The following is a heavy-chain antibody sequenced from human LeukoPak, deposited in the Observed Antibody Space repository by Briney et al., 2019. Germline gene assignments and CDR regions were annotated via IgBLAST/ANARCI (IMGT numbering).Heavy chain of an antibody. CDR1: GYSLTSYW. CDR3: ARASAAGRSLNWFDP. V-gene: IGHV5-51*01. CDR2: IYPGDSDT. D-gene: IGHD6-13*01. J-gene: IGHJ5*02. Sequence: GESLKISCQGSGYSLTSYWIGWVRQMPGKGLEWMGIIYPGDSDTRYSPSFQGQVTISADKSISTAYLQWSSLKASDTAMYYCARASAAGRSLNWFDPWGQGTLVTVSS.